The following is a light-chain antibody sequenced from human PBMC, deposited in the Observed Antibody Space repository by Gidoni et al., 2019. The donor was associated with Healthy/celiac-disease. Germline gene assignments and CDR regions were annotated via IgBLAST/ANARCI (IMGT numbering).Light chain of an antibody. V-gene: IGKV3-11*01. CDR1: QSVSSY. CDR2: AAS. J-gene: IGKJ4*01. CDR3: QQRSNWPPT. Sequence: EIVLTQSPATLSSSRGERATLSCRASQSVSSYLAWYQQKPGQAPRLLIYAASNRATGIPARFSGSGSGTDFTLTISSLEPEDFAVYYCQQRSNWPPTFGGGTKVEIK.